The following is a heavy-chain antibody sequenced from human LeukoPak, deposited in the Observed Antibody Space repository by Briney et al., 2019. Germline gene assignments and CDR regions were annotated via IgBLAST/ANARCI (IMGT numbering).Heavy chain of an antibody. CDR2: IYSGGST. CDR3: ARGQSYDILTGYV. J-gene: IGHJ4*02. CDR1: GFTVSSNY. D-gene: IGHD3-9*01. V-gene: IGHV3-53*01. Sequence: GGSLRLSCAASGFTVSSNYMSWVRQAPGKGLEWVSVIYSGGSTYYADSVKGRFTISRDNSKNTLYLQMNSLRAEDTAVYYCARGQSYDILTGYVWGQGTLVTVSS.